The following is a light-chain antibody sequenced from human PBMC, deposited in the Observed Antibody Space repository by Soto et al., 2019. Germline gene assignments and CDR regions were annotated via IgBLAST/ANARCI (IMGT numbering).Light chain of an antibody. V-gene: IGKV1-12*01. CDR2: GAS. J-gene: IGKJ1*01. CDR3: QQSNGFPGT. CDR1: QAIRTW. Sequence: DIQMTQSPSSVSAFVGDTVTIACRASQAIRTWLAWYQQKPGKAPNILISGASSLQSGVPARFSGSGSGTDFTLTISSLQPEECATYYCQQSNGFPGTFGQGTKVEIK.